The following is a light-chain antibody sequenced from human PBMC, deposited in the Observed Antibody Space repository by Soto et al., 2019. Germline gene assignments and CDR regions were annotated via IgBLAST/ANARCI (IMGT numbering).Light chain of an antibody. CDR2: DVN. CDR1: SSDVGGYNY. V-gene: IGLV2-14*01. CDR3: SSYTSSIS. Sequence: QSALTQPASVSGSPGQSITISCTGTSSDVGGYNYVSWYQQHPGKAPNLMIYDVNTRPSGVSNRFSGSKSGNTASLTISGLQAEDEADYYCSSYTSSISFGAGTKLTVL. J-gene: IGLJ2*01.